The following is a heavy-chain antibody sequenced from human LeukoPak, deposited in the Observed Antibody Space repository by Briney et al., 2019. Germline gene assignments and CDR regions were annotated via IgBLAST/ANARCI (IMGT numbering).Heavy chain of an antibody. Sequence: SETLSLTCTVSGGSISSYYWSWIRQPPGKGLEWIGYIYYSGSTNYNPSLKSRVTISVDTSKNQFSLKLSSVTAADTAVYYCARQGSYYKKLDYWGQGTLVTVSS. CDR1: GGSISSYY. CDR2: IYYSGST. D-gene: IGHD1-26*01. CDR3: ARQGSYYKKLDY. V-gene: IGHV4-59*08. J-gene: IGHJ4*02.